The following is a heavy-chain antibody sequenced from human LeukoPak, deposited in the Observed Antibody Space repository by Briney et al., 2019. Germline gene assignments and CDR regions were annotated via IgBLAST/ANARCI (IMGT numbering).Heavy chain of an antibody. J-gene: IGHJ4*02. Sequence: PGGSLRLSCTASGFTFDDFAMHWVRQAPGKGLEWVSFISWDGGNTYYVGSVKGRFTISRDNSKNSLYLQMNSLRPEDTALYYCAKDRRGYSFNFDYWGQGTLVTVSS. CDR1: GFTFDDFA. CDR2: ISWDGGNT. CDR3: AKDRRGYSFNFDY. V-gene: IGHV3-43D*03. D-gene: IGHD5-18*01.